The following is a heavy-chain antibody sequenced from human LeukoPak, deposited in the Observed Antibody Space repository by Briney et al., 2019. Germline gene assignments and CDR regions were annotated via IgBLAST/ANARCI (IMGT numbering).Heavy chain of an antibody. CDR3: ASDRGAYYYYYGMDV. J-gene: IGHJ6*02. D-gene: IGHD2-15*01. V-gene: IGHV3-30*04. CDR2: ISYDGSNK. Sequence: GGSMRLSCVASGVTFSSYAMHWVRQAPGKGLEWVELISYDGSNKYYADSVKGRFTISRDNSKNTLYLQMNSLRAEDTAVYYCASDRGAYYYYYGMDVWGQGTTVTVSS. CDR1: GVTFSSYA.